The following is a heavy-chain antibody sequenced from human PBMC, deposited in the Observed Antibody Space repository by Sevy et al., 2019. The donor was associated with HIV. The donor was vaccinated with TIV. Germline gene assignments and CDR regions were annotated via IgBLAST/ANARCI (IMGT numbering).Heavy chain of an antibody. CDR2: FSFGCGRI. V-gene: IGHV3-23*01. CDR3: AREGCTQPHDY. Sequence: GGYLRLSCAASGFTFAKYSMSWLRQAPGKGLEWLSTFSFGCGRINYADSVKGRFTISRDDSKNTLYLQMNSLRAEDMATYFCAREGCTQPHDYWGQGTLVTVSS. CDR1: GFTFAKYS. J-gene: IGHJ4*02.